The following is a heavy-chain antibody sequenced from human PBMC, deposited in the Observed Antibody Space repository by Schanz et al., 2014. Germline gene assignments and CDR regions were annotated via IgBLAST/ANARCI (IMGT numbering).Heavy chain of an antibody. Sequence: QVQLVESGGGVVQPGKSLRLSCAASGFTFSSYSMHWVRQAPGKGLEWVAFINSDGTKRFYADSVKSRFTISRDNSRNTLYLQMNSLRAEDTAVYYCARDGYSVVVISPTESFDIWGQGTMVTVSP. J-gene: IGHJ3*02. CDR2: INSDGTKR. CDR1: GFTFSSYS. V-gene: IGHV3-30*04. D-gene: IGHD2-21*01. CDR3: ARDGYSVVVISPTESFDI.